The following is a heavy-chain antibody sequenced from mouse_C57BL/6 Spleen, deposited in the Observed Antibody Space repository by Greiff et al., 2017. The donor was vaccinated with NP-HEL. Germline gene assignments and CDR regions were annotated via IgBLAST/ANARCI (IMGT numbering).Heavy chain of an antibody. Sequence: EXMLVESGGGLVKPGGSLKLSCAASGFTFSDYGMHWVRQAPEKGLEWVAYISSGSSTIYYADTVKGRFTISRDNAKNTLFLQMTSLRSEDTAMYYCARENGSSYWYFDVWGTRTTVTVSS. CDR1: GFTFSDYG. V-gene: IGHV5-17*01. CDR3: ARENGSSYWYFDV. CDR2: ISSGSSTI. D-gene: IGHD1-1*01. J-gene: IGHJ1*03.